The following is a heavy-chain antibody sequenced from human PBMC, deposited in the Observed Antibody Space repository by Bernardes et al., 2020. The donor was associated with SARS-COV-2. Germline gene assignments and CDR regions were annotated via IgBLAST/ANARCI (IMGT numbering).Heavy chain of an antibody. CDR2: INPNSGGT. J-gene: IGHJ6*02. V-gene: IGHV1-2*02. Sequence: ASVPVSCKASGYTFTGYYMYWVRQAPGQGLEWMGWINPNSGGTNYAQKFQDRVTMTRDTSISTAYMELSRLISDDTAVYYCAIPPTNYDRYGMDVWGQGTTVTVSS. CDR3: AIPPTNYDRYGMDV. D-gene: IGHD3-16*01. CDR1: GYTFTGYY.